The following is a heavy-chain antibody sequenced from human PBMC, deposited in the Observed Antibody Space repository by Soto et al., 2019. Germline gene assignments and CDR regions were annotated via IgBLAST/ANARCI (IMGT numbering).Heavy chain of an antibody. CDR2: IYSGGST. CDR3: ARDPGSSGYSACDI. D-gene: IGHD3-22*01. Sequence: PGGSLRLSCAASGFTVSSNYMSWVRQAPGKGLEWVSVIYSGGSTYYADSVKGRFTISRDNSKNTLYLQMNSLRAEDTAVYYCARDPGSSGYSACDIWGQGTMVTVS. CDR1: GFTVSSNY. V-gene: IGHV3-53*01. J-gene: IGHJ3*02.